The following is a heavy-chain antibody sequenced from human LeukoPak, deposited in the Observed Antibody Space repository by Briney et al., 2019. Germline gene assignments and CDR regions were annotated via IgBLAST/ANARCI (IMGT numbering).Heavy chain of an antibody. Sequence: GESLKISCKGSGYSFTSYWIAWVRQMPGKGLEWMGIIYAVDSDTRYSPSFQGQVTISADKSISTAYLQWNSLKASDTAIYYCARREYSSSSFHFDYWGQGTLVTVSS. V-gene: IGHV5-51*01. J-gene: IGHJ4*02. D-gene: IGHD6-6*01. CDR3: ARREYSSSSFHFDY. CDR2: IYAVDSDT. CDR1: GYSFTSYW.